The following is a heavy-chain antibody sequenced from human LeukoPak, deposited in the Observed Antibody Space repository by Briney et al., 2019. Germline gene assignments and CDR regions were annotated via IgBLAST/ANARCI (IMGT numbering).Heavy chain of an antibody. CDR2: ISYDGSNK. D-gene: IGHD7-27*01. J-gene: IGHJ6*03. Sequence: GRSLRLSCAASGFTFSSYAMHWVRQAPGKGLEWVAVISYDGSNKYYADSAKGRFTISRDNSKNTLYLQMNSLRAEDTAVYYCARAGEYYYYYMDVWGKGTTVTVSS. CDR3: ARAGEYYYYYMDV. V-gene: IGHV3-30*04. CDR1: GFTFSSYA.